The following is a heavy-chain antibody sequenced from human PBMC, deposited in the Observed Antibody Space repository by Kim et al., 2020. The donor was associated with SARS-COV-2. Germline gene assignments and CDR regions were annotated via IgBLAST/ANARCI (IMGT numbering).Heavy chain of an antibody. J-gene: IGHJ4*02. V-gene: IGHV3-13*01. D-gene: IGHD1-26*01. Sequence: VKGRFTISRENAKNSLYLQMNSLGAGDAAVYYCARAFGSDSGSYGEGFDYWGQGTLVTVSS. CDR3: ARAFGSDSGSYGEGFDY.